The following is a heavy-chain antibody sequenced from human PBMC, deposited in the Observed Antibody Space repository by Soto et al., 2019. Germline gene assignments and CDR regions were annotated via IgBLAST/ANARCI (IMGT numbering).Heavy chain of an antibody. J-gene: IGHJ4*02. CDR2: ISNSGERT. CDR1: KFTFHNFA. D-gene: IGHD3-10*01. V-gene: IGHV3-23*01. Sequence: GSLRLSCAASKFTFHNFAMSWVRQAPGKGLEWISAISNSGERTFYADAVKGRFTISRDNRENTLYLQMNNLRAEDTAVYFCVKESTATAFGDFWGQGALVTVSS. CDR3: VKESTATAFGDF.